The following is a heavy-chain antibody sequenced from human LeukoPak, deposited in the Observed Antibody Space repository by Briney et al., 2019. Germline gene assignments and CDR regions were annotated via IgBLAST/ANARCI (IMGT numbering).Heavy chain of an antibody. CDR2: IYTSGST. V-gene: IGHV3-53*05. CDR1: GFTVSVNY. D-gene: IGHD3-10*01. J-gene: IGHJ4*02. CDR3: AKDIFPYYYGSGSYLGY. Sequence: GGSLRLSCVASGFTVSVNYMHWVRQAPGKGLEWVSVIYTSGSTYYADSVEGRFTISRDNSRNTLYLQMNSLRAEDTALYYCAKDIFPYYYGSGSYLGYWGQGTLVTVSS.